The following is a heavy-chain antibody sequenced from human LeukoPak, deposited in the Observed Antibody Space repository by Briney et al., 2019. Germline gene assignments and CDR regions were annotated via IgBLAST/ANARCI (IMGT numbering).Heavy chain of an antibody. Sequence: ASVKVSCKASGYTFTSYYMHWVRQAPGQGLEWMGIINPSGGSTSYAQKFQGRVTMTRDTSTSTVYMELSSLRSEDTAVYYCARGHLIDFWSGRKNTYYYYYYMDVWGKGTTVTVSS. V-gene: IGHV1-46*01. CDR3: ARGHLIDFWSGRKNTYYYYYYMDV. D-gene: IGHD3-3*01. J-gene: IGHJ6*03. CDR1: GYTFTSYY. CDR2: INPSGGST.